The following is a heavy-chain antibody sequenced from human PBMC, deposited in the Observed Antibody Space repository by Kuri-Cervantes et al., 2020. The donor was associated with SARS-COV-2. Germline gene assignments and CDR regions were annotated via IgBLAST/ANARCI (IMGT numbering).Heavy chain of an antibody. CDR2: IRYDGSNK. V-gene: IGHV3-30*02. CDR3: AKDREGGVTTGYYGMDV. CDR1: GFTFSSYG. J-gene: IGHJ6*02. Sequence: GESLKISCAASGFTFSSYGMHWVRQAPGKGLEWVAFIRYDGSNKYYADSVKGRFTISRDNSKNTLYLQMNSLRAEDTAVYYCAKDREGGVTTGYYGMDVWGQGTTVTGSS. D-gene: IGHD4-11*01.